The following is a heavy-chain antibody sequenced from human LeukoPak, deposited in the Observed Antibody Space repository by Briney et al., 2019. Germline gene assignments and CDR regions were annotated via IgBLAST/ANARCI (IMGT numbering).Heavy chain of an antibody. CDR3: ASGYGDAFDI. CDR2: IYYSGST. V-gene: IGHV4-39*01. J-gene: IGHJ3*02. CDR1: GGSISSGNYY. Sequence: PSETLSLTCTVSGGSISSGNYYWGWIRQPPGKGLEWIGSIYYSGSTYYNPSLKSRVTISLDTSKNQFSLKLSSVTAADTAVYYCASGYGDAFDIWGQGTMVTVSS. D-gene: IGHD3-22*01.